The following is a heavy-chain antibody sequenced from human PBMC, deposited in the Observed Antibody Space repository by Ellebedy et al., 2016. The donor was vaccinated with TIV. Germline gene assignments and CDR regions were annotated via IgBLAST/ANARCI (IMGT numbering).Heavy chain of an antibody. V-gene: IGHV1-18*01. CDR3: ARGHVDFWSGYYDFDY. J-gene: IGHJ4*02. Sequence: ASVKVSCXASGYTFTSYGISWVRQAPGQGLEWMGWISAYNGNTNYAQKLQGRVTMTTDTSTSTAYMELRSLRSDDTAVYYCARGHVDFWSGYYDFDYWGQGTLVTASS. D-gene: IGHD3-3*01. CDR2: ISAYNGNT. CDR1: GYTFTSYG.